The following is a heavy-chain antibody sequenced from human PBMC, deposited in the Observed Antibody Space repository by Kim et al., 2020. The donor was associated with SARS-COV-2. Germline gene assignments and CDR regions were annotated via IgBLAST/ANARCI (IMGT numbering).Heavy chain of an antibody. CDR1: GGSISSGDYY. D-gene: IGHD3-10*01. J-gene: IGHJ6*02. V-gene: IGHV4-30-4*01. Sequence: SETLSLTCTVSGGSISSGDYYWSWIRQPPGKGLEWIGYIYYSGSTYYNPSLKSRVTISVDTSKNQFSLKLSSVTAADTAVYYCARDRWFGGYYYYYGMDVWGQGTTVTVSS. CDR2: IYYSGST. CDR3: ARDRWFGGYYYYYGMDV.